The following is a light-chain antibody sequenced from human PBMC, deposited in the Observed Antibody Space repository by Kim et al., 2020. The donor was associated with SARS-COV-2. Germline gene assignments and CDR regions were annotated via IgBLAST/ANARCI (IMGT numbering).Light chain of an antibody. J-gene: IGKJ3*01. CDR3: QQYNNWPFT. V-gene: IGKV3-15*01. CDR2: GAS. Sequence: EIVMTQSPVTLSVSPGERATLSCRASQTIDTNLAWYQQKPGQAPRLLIHGASTRATGLPARFSGSGSGTEFILTISSLQAEDFAFYYCQQYNNWPFTFGPGTKVDIK. CDR1: QTIDTN.